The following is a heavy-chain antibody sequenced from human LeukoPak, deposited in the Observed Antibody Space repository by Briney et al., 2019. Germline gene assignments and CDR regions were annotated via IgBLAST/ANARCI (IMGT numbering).Heavy chain of an antibody. Sequence: GGSLRLSCAVSGFTFSNFWMHWVRHAPGKGLVWVSRINTDGSTTTYADSVKGRFTISRDNAKNTLYLQMNSLRAEDRAIYYCTKDLTGYYDYWGQGTLVSVSS. J-gene: IGHJ4*02. CDR1: GFTFSNFW. D-gene: IGHD3-9*01. V-gene: IGHV3-74*01. CDR3: TKDLTGYYDY. CDR2: INTDGSTT.